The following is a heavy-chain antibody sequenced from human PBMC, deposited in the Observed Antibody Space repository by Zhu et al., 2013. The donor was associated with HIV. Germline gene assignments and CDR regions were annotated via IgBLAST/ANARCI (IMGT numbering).Heavy chain of an antibody. CDR3: ARDRSGSLYYMDV. V-gene: IGHV1-2*02. CDR1: GYTFTTYH. Sequence: QVQLVQSGAEVKKPGTSVKVSCKASGYTFTTYHIHWVRQAPGQGLEWMGWINPNTGGTKYAQKFQGRVTVTRDTSISTGYMELSRLKSDDTAVYYCARDRSGSLYYMDVWGKGTTVTVSS. CDR2: INPNTGGT. J-gene: IGHJ6*03. D-gene: IGHD1-26*01.